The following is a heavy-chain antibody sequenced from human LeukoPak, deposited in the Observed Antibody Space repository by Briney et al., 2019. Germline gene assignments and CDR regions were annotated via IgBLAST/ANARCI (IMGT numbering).Heavy chain of an antibody. CDR2: ISLDGSET. Sequence: PGGSLRLSCAASGFTFNQYWMHWVRQGSGKGLAWVSSISLDGSETDYADSVKGRFTVSRDNAKNTVYLQMNRLRVDDTAVYYCARGVYGNFDSWSQGILVTVSS. CDR3: ARGVYGNFDS. D-gene: IGHD3-10*01. J-gene: IGHJ4*02. V-gene: IGHV3-74*01. CDR1: GFTFNQYW.